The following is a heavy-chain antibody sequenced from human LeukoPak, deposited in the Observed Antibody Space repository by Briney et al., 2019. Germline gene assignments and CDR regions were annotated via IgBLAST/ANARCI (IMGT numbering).Heavy chain of an antibody. V-gene: IGHV4-39*01. Sequence: SETLSLTCTVSGGSISSSSYYWGWIRQPPGKGLEWIGSIYYSRSTYYNPSLKSRVTISVDTSKNQFSLKLSSVTAADTAVYYCARRELRFLEWLGKEYYYMDVWGKGTTVTVSS. J-gene: IGHJ6*03. CDR1: GGSISSSSYY. D-gene: IGHD3-3*01. CDR3: ARRELRFLEWLGKEYYYMDV. CDR2: IYYSRST.